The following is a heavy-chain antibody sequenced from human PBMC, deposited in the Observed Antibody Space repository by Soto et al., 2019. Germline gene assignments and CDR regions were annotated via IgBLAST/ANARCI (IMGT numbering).Heavy chain of an antibody. CDR2: IYPGDSDT. CDR3: ARLFPGSSYATYNWFDP. V-gene: IGHV5-51*01. CDR1: GYSFTSYW. D-gene: IGHD6-6*01. Sequence: GESLKISCKGSGYSFTSYWIGWVRQMPGKGLEWMGIIYPGDSDTRYSPSFQGQVTISADKSISTAYLQWSSLKALDTAMYYCARLFPGSSYATYNWFDPWGQGTLVTVSS. J-gene: IGHJ5*02.